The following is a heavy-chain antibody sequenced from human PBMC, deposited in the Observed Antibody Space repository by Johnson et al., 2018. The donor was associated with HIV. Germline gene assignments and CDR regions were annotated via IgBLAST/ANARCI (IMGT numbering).Heavy chain of an antibody. J-gene: IGHJ3*02. Sequence: VQLVESGGGLVQPGRSLRLSCAASGFTFDDYAMHWVRQAPGKGLEWVSGISWNSGSIGYADSVKGRFTISRDNSNNTLYLQMNSLRAEDTAMYYCARETRDDAFDIWGQGTMVTVSS. CDR1: GFTFDDYA. CDR2: ISWNSGSI. CDR3: ARETRDDAFDI. V-gene: IGHV3-9*01. D-gene: IGHD2-2*01.